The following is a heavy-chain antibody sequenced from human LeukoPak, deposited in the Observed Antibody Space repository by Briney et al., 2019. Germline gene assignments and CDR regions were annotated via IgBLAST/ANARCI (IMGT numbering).Heavy chain of an antibody. CDR1: GGSIRSYY. CDR3: ARAPYGGGGWFDP. J-gene: IGHJ5*02. Sequence: SETLSLTCTVSGGSIRSYYWNWMRQPAGKGLEWIGRIYSSGSTNYNPSLKSRVTISKDNSKNQFSLKLTSVTAADTAIYYCARAPYGGGGWFDPWGQGTLVTVSS. CDR2: IYSSGST. D-gene: IGHD4-23*01. V-gene: IGHV4-4*07.